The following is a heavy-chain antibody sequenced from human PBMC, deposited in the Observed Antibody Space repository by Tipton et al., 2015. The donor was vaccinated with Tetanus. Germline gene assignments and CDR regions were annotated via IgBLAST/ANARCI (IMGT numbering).Heavy chain of an antibody. V-gene: IGHV1-18*01. CDR1: GYTFTHYG. D-gene: IGHD6-19*01. J-gene: IGHJ5*02. Sequence: QVQLVQSGAEVKKPGASVKVSCKASGYTFTHYGVNWVRQAPGQGLEWMGWISPVNENVNYAEIFQGRLIMTTDRSMATVNMDLRGLRSDDTAEYYCGRGGGLGPHKYFEHWGQGTLVTVSS. CDR2: ISPVNENV. CDR3: GRGGGLGPHKYFEH.